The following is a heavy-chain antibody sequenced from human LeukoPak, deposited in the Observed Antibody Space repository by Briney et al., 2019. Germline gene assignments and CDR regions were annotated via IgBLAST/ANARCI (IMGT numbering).Heavy chain of an antibody. J-gene: IGHJ3*01. CDR3: AKDYYYDPVDAFDV. Sequence: GGSLRLSCAASGFTFSSYSMNWVRQAPGKGLEWVSCIGARYGSTFYADSVKGRFTISRDNSKNTLYLQMNSLRAEDTAVYYCAKDYYYDPVDAFDVWGQGTMVSVSS. CDR1: GFTFSSYS. D-gene: IGHD3-22*01. V-gene: IGHV3-23*01. CDR2: IGARYGST.